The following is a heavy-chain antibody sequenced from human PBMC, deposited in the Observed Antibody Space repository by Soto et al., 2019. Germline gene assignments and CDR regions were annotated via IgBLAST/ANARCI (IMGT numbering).Heavy chain of an antibody. CDR3: SRRYGTTFDY. D-gene: IGHD1-7*01. Sequence: SETLSLTCTVSGGSISSYYWSWIRQPPGKGLEWIGYIYYSGSTNYNPSLKSRGTISVDTSKNQVSLKLSSVTAADTAVYYCSRRYGTTFDYWGQGTLVTVSS. CDR2: IYYSGST. V-gene: IGHV4-59*01. CDR1: GGSISSYY. J-gene: IGHJ4*02.